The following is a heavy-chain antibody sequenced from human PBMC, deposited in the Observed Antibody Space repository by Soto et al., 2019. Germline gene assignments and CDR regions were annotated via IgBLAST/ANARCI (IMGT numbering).Heavy chain of an antibody. D-gene: IGHD3-16*01. Sequence: QVQLVQSGAEVKKPGASVKVSCKASGYTFISYAMHWVRQAPGQRLEWMGWINAGNGNTKYSQKFQGRVTITRDTSASTDSMDLSSLTSQDTAVYYCARAGYDSVWGSPYGMDVWGQGTMVTVSS. J-gene: IGHJ6*02. CDR3: ARAGYDSVWGSPYGMDV. CDR2: INAGNGNT. CDR1: GYTFISYA. V-gene: IGHV1-3*01.